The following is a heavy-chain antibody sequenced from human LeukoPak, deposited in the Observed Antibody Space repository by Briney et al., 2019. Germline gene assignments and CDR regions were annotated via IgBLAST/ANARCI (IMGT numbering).Heavy chain of an antibody. CDR3: ARGGWSSGWYPPDAFDI. J-gene: IGHJ3*02. D-gene: IGHD6-13*01. Sequence: SSVKVSCKASGGTFSSYAISWVRQAPGQWLEWMGGIIPIFGTANYAQKFQGRVTITADESTSTAYMELSSLRSEDTAVYYCARGGWSSGWYPPDAFDIWGQGTMVTVSS. CDR1: GGTFSSYA. CDR2: IIPIFGTA. V-gene: IGHV1-69*01.